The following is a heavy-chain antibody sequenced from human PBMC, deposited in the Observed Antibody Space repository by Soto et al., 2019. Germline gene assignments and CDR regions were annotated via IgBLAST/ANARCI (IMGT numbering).Heavy chain of an antibody. D-gene: IGHD3-10*01. CDR3: ARAGISMVRDSDAFDI. V-gene: IGHV3-13*01. CDR1: GFTFSSYD. J-gene: IGHJ3*02. Sequence: PGGSLRLSCAASGFTFSSYDMHWVRQATGKGLEWVSAIGTAGDTYYPGSVKGRFTISRENAKNSLYLQMNSLRAGDTAVYYCARAGISMVRDSDAFDIWGQGTMVTVSS. CDR2: IGTAGDT.